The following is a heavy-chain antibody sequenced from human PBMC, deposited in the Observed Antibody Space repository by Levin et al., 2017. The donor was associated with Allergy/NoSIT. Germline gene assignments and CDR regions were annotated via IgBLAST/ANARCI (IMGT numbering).Heavy chain of an antibody. CDR1: GFTFSNYG. J-gene: IGHJ4*02. Sequence: GESLKISCVASGFTFSNYGMNWVRRAPGKGLEWVSLMSGINDATFYADSLKGRFTISRDNSRNTLYLQMNSLRAEDTAVYYCTKGVFDSWGQGTLVTVSA. CDR2: MSGINDAT. CDR3: TKGVFDS. V-gene: IGHV3-23*01.